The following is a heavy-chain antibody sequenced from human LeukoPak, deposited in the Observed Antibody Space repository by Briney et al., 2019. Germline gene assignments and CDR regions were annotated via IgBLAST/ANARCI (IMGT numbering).Heavy chain of an antibody. CDR2: INPNSGGT. Sequence: RGASVKVSCKASGYTFTGYYMHWVRQAPGQGLEWMGWINPNSGGTNYAQKFQGRVTMTRDTSISTAYMELSRLRSDDTAVYYCARGTHHVFDILEPPLGYWGQGTLVTVSS. CDR1: GYTFTGYY. V-gene: IGHV1-2*02. D-gene: IGHD1-1*01. J-gene: IGHJ4*02. CDR3: ARGTHHVFDILEPPLGY.